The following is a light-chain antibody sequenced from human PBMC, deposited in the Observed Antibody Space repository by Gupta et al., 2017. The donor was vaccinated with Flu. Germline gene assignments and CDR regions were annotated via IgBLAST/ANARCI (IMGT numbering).Light chain of an antibody. CDR1: PCLLHCDGKTY. CDR3: MQSIQTPDT. CDR2: EVS. V-gene: IGKV2D-29*01. J-gene: IGKJ3*01. Sequence: IVLTQTPLSLSVTHGQPASLSCKSSPCLLHCDGKTYLYWYLQKPGQTPQLLIYEVSNRFSGVPYRFSGSGSGTDFTLTINRVEAEDVGFYYCMQSIQTPDTFGPGTKVDIK.